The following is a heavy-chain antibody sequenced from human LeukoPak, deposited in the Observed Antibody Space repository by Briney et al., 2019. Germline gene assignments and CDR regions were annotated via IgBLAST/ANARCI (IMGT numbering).Heavy chain of an antibody. V-gene: IGHV3-21*01. CDR1: GFTFSSFS. J-gene: IGHJ5*02. CDR2: ISSSSSYI. Sequence: GGSLRLSCAASGFTFSSFSMNWVRQAPGKGLEWVSSISSSSSYIYYADSVKGRFTISRDNAKNSLYLQMNSLRAEDTAVYYCARTVLRSLGEFSLRGWFDPWGQGTLVIVSS. CDR3: ARTVLRSLGEFSLRGWFDP. D-gene: IGHD3-16*01.